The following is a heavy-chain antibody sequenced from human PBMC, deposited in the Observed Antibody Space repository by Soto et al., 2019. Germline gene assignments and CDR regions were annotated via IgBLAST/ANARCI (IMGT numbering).Heavy chain of an antibody. D-gene: IGHD2-2*01. CDR2: INHDGIEK. CDR1: EFTLRDYW. J-gene: IGHJ4*02. CDR3: VGGAHAAY. V-gene: IGHV3-7*03. Sequence: EVQLVESGGGLVQPGGSLRLSCAASEFTLRDYWMTWVRQAPGRGLEWVANINHDGIEKYHADFVKGRFTLSRDKARNSMFLQLSNLRADDTAIYYCVGGAHAAYWGRGTLVTVSS.